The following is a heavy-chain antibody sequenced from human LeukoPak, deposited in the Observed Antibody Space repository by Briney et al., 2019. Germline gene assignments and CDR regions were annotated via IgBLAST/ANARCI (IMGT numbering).Heavy chain of an antibody. Sequence: PGGSLRLSCAASGFTFSSYWMSWVRQAPGKGLEWVANIKQDGSEKYYVDSVKGRFTISRDNAKNSLYLQMNSLRAEDTAVYYCAREAYYYDSSGSFDYWGQGTLVTASS. CDR3: AREAYYYDSSGSFDY. V-gene: IGHV3-7*01. J-gene: IGHJ4*02. D-gene: IGHD3-22*01. CDR1: GFTFSSYW. CDR2: IKQDGSEK.